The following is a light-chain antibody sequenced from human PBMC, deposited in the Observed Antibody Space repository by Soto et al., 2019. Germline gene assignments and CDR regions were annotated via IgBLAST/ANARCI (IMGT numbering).Light chain of an antibody. CDR3: WSYAGNTIFV. V-gene: IGLV2-14*01. CDR2: EVS. J-gene: IGLJ2*01. CDR1: SSDVGGYDY. Sequence: QSALTQPASVSGSPGQSITISCTGTSSDVGGYDYVSWYQQHPGTAPKLMIYEVSNRPSGLSNRFSGSKSGNTASLTISGLQAEDEAYYYCWSYAGNTIFVFGGGTKLTVL.